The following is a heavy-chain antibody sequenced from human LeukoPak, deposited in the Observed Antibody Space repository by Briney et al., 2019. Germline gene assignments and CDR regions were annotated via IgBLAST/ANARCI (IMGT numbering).Heavy chain of an antibody. D-gene: IGHD3-16*01. CDR3: AKDNQRGGFQH. V-gene: IGHV3-43*02. J-gene: IGHJ1*01. CDR1: GLTFSSYE. CDR2: ISGDGATT. Sequence: GGSLRLSCAASGLTFSSYEMNWVRQAPGKGLEWVSLISGDGATTYYADSVKGRFNISRDNSKSSLYLQMNSLRSEDSALYYCAKDNQRGGFQHWGQGTLVTVSS.